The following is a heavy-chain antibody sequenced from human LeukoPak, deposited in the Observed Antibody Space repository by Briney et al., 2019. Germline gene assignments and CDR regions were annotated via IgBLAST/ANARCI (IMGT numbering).Heavy chain of an antibody. CDR2: IYTSGST. CDR1: GGSISSYY. J-gene: IGHJ5*02. V-gene: IGHV4-4*07. Sequence: SETLSLTCTVSGGSISSYYWSWIQQPAGKGLEWIGRIYTSGSTNYNPSLKSRVTMSVDTSKNQFSLKLSSVTAADTAVYYCARDRLIAVAGSWFDPWGQGTLVTVSS. CDR3: ARDRLIAVAGSWFDP. D-gene: IGHD6-19*01.